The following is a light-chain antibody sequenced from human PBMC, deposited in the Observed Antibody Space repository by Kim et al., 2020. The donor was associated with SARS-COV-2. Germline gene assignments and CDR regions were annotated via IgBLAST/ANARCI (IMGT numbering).Light chain of an antibody. CDR2: GAS. CDR1: QDIRND. V-gene: IGKV1-17*01. Sequence: ASVGDRFNITCRASQDIRNDLGWYQQNPGRAPKRLIYGASSLKSGVPSRFSGSGSGTEFTLTISSVQPEDFATYFCLQHSTSPITFGQGTRLEIK. CDR3: LQHSTSPIT. J-gene: IGKJ5*01.